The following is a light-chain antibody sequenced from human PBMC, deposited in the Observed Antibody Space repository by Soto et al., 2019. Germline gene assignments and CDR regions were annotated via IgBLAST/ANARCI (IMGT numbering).Light chain of an antibody. CDR3: QQYDNWPPT. J-gene: IGKJ5*01. Sequence: EIVMTQSPATLSVSPGERATFSCRASQSVSSNLAWYQQKPGQAPRLLIYGASTRATGIPARFSGSGSGTEFTLTINSLQSEDFVVYYCQQYDNWPPTFGQGTRLENK. CDR1: QSVSSN. V-gene: IGKV3D-15*01. CDR2: GAS.